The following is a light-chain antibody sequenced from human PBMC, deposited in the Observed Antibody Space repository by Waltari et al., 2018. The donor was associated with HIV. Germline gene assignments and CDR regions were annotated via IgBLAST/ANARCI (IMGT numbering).Light chain of an antibody. CDR3: GTWDSSLSAPV. Sequence: QSVLTQPPSVSAAPGQKVTISCSGRRSTTWNNYVSWYQQLPGTAPKLPIYDNNKRPSGIPDRFSGSKSGTSATLGITGLQTGDEADYYCGTWDSSLSAPVFGGGTKLTVL. CDR1: RSTTWNNY. J-gene: IGLJ2*01. V-gene: IGLV1-51*01. CDR2: DNN.